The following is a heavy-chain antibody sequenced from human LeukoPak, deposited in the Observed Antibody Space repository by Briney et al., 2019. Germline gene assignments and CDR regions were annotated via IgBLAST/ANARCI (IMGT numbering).Heavy chain of an antibody. Sequence: GGSLRLSCAASGFTFSSYVMHWVRQAPGKGLEWVAGISYDGSNKYYADSVKGRFTISRDNSKNTLYLQMNSLRTEDTAVYYCAKELEPGGSCVAFDIWGQGTMVTVSS. CDR3: AKELEPGGSCVAFDI. D-gene: IGHD2-15*01. J-gene: IGHJ3*02. V-gene: IGHV3-30*18. CDR1: GFTFSSYV. CDR2: ISYDGSNK.